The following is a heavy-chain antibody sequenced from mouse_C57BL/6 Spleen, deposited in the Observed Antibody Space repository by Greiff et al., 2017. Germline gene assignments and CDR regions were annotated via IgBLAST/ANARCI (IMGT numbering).Heavy chain of an antibody. V-gene: IGHV1-64*01. CDR3: AREEELYY. CDR2: IDPNSGST. J-gene: IGHJ4*01. CDR1: GYTFTSYW. Sequence: QVQLQQPGAELVKPGASVKLSCKASGYTFTSYWMHWVKQRPGQGLEWIGMIDPNSGSTNYTEKFKRKATLTVDKSSSTAYMQLSSLTSEDSAVYYCAREEELYYWGQGASVTVSS.